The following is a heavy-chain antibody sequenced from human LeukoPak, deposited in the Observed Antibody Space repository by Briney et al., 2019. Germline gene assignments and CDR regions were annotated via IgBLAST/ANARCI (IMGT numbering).Heavy chain of an antibody. V-gene: IGHV4-59*01. CDR2: IYYSGST. CDR3: ATSFGVEDNYYYYGMDV. D-gene: IGHD3-16*01. J-gene: IGHJ6*02. Sequence: SETLSLTCTVSGGSISSCYWSWIRQPPGKGLEWIGYIYYSGSTNYNPSLKSRVTISVDTSKNQFSLKLSSETAADTAVYYCATSFGVEDNYYYYGMDVWGQGTTVTVSS. CDR1: GGSISSCY.